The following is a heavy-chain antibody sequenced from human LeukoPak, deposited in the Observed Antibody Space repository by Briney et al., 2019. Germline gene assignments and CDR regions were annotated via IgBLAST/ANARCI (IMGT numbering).Heavy chain of an antibody. CDR1: GFTFSSYA. D-gene: IGHD2-2*01. V-gene: IGHV3-30-3*01. CDR2: ISYDGSNK. CDR3: ARDHYTYCSSTSCPFDY. J-gene: IGHJ4*02. Sequence: PGGSLRLSCAASGFTFSSYAMHWVRQAPGKGLEGVAVISYDGSNKYYADSVKGRFTISRDNSKYTLYLQMNSVRAEDTAVYYCARDHYTYCSSTSCPFDYWGQGTLVTVSS.